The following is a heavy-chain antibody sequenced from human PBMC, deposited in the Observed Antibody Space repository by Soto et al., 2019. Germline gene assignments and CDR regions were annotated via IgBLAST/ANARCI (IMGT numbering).Heavy chain of an antibody. Sequence: GWSLKISSKASGYSFTSYWIAWVLQMPGKGLEWMGIIYPGDSDTRYSPSFQGQVTISADRSISTAYLHWSSLKASDTAMYYCAREGGYCSSTSCQGMDYWGQGTLVTVSS. CDR1: GYSFTSYW. D-gene: IGHD2-2*01. CDR3: AREGGYCSSTSCQGMDY. CDR2: IYPGDSDT. J-gene: IGHJ4*02. V-gene: IGHV5-51*01.